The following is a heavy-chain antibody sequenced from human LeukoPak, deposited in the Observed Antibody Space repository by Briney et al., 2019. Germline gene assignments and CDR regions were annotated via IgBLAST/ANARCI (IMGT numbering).Heavy chain of an antibody. CDR2: IYYSGST. V-gene: IGHV4-59*01. CDR3: ARGGWQQFPYYFDY. Sequence: SETLSLTCTVSGGSISTYYWSWIRQPPGKGLEWIGYIYYSGSTNYNPSLKSRVTISVDTPKNQFSLQLSSVTAADTAVYYCARGGWQQFPYYFDYWGQGTLVTVSS. CDR1: GGSISTYY. J-gene: IGHJ4*02. D-gene: IGHD5-24*01.